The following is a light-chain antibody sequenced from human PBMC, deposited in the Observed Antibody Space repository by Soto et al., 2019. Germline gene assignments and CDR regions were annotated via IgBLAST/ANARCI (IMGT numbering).Light chain of an antibody. Sequence: QSVLTQPPSASGSPGQSVTISCTGTSSYVGGYNYVSWYQQHPSKAPKLMIYEVSKRPSGVPDRFSGSKSGNTASLTVSGLQAEDEADYYCSSYAGSNNYVCGTGPKVPVL. CDR3: SSYAGSNNYV. CDR2: EVS. J-gene: IGLJ1*01. CDR1: SSYVGGYNY. V-gene: IGLV2-8*01.